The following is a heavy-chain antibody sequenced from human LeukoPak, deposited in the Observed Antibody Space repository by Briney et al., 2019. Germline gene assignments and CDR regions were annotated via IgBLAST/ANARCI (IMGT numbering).Heavy chain of an antibody. V-gene: IGHV3-30*01. CDR2: ISYDGSNK. Sequence: GGSLRLSCAASGFTFSSYAMHWVRQAPGKGLEWVAVISYDGSNKYYADSVKGRFTISRDNSKNTLYLQMNSLRAEDTAVYYCARDGHMTTVTNFDYWGQGTLVTVSS. CDR3: ARDGHMTTVTNFDY. CDR1: GFTFSSYA. D-gene: IGHD4-17*01. J-gene: IGHJ4*02.